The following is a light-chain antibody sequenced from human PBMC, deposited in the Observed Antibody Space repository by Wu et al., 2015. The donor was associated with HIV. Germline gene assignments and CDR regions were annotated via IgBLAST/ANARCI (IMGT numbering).Light chain of an antibody. V-gene: IGKV3-11*01. CDR1: QSVSSH. Sequence: EIVLTQSPATLSLSPGERATLSCRASQSVSSHLAWYQQKPGQAPRLLIYDASNRATDIPARFSGSGSGTDFTLTISSLEPEDFAVYYCQQRGYWGTFGGGTKVETK. J-gene: IGKJ4*01. CDR2: DAS. CDR3: QQRGYWGT.